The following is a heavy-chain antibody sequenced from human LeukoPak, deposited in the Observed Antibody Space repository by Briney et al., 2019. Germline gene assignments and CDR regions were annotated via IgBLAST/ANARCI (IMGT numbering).Heavy chain of an antibody. CDR2: IFYDGSNK. V-gene: IGHV3-33*06. CDR1: GFTFSSYG. CDR3: AKHLRGGQPTEYFQY. Sequence: GGSLRLSCAASGFTFSSYGMHWVRQAPGKGLEWVAVIFYDGSNKYYADSVKGRFTIPRNNSKNTLYLQMNSLRAEDTAVYYCAKHLRGGQPTEYFQYWGRGTLAPVSS. J-gene: IGHJ1*01. D-gene: IGHD3-16*01.